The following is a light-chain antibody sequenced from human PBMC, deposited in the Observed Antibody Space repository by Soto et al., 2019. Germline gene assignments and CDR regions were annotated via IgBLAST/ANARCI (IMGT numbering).Light chain of an antibody. Sequence: DIQMTQSPSSLSASIGDGVTITCRASQSINTYLNWYQQKPGKAPKLLISAASNLQSGVPSRFRGSGSGTYFTLTISSLQTEDFATYYCQQSFSTLLITFGQGTRLEIK. CDR3: QQSFSTLLIT. CDR2: AAS. J-gene: IGKJ5*01. V-gene: IGKV1-39*01. CDR1: QSINTY.